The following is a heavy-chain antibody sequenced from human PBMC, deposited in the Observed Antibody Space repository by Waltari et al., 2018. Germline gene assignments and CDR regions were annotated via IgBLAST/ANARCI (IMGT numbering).Heavy chain of an antibody. Sequence: QVQLQQSGPGLVKPSQTLTLICTVSGGSMTSDSSYWSWIRQHPGKGLEWSGFIANSGTPYYNPSLKSVVDMSIDTSKNQFSLKVNSVTAADTAVYYCAKGGGGTRDGMDVWGQGTTVTVSS. V-gene: IGHV4-31*01. CDR2: IANSGTP. CDR1: GGSMTSDSSY. J-gene: IGHJ6*02. CDR3: AKGGGGTRDGMDV. D-gene: IGHD2-2*01.